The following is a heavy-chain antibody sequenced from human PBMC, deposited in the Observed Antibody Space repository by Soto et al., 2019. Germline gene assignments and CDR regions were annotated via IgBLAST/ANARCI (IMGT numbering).Heavy chain of an antibody. D-gene: IGHD3-22*01. CDR3: ARRTYYYDSSGYWFFDY. Sequence: SETLSLTCTVSGGSISSSSYYWGWIRQPPGKGLEWIGSIYYSGSTYYNPSLKSRVTISVDTSKNQFSLKLSSVTAADTAVYYCARRTYYYDSSGYWFFDYWGQGTLVTVSS. CDR2: IYYSGST. J-gene: IGHJ4*02. V-gene: IGHV4-39*01. CDR1: GGSISSSSYY.